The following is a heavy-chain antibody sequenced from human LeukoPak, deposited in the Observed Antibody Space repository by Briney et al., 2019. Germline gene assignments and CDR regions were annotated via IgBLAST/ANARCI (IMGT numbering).Heavy chain of an antibody. J-gene: IGHJ4*02. CDR2: IYFTGST. V-gene: IGHV4-59*08. Sequence: SSETLSLTCTVSGGSISPYYWSWLRQPPGKTLEWIGYIYFTGSTNYNPSLKRRLTISLHTSKNQFSLNLSSVTAADTAVYYCARHLPVAGYPYFDYWGQGALVTVSS. CDR1: GGSISPYY. CDR3: ARHLPVAGYPYFDY. D-gene: IGHD6-19*01.